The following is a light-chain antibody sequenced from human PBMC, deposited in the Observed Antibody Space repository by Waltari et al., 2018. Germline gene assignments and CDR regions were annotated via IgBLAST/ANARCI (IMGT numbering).Light chain of an antibody. Sequence: DIQMTQSPSSLSASVGDRVTITCRASQDITNELVWFQQRPGKAPTRLIYAASRLQSGVPSSFSGSGFVTEFTLTISSLQPEDFATYYCLQHNNYPRTFGQGTKVEIK. CDR1: QDITNE. V-gene: IGKV1-17*01. J-gene: IGKJ1*01. CDR3: LQHNNYPRT. CDR2: AAS.